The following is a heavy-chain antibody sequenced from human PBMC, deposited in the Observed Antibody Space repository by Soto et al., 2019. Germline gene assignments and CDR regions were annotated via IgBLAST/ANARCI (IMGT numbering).Heavy chain of an antibody. D-gene: IGHD2-2*01. CDR3: ARGSSTSCYVSC. CDR1: GFTFSSYW. CDR2: IKQDGSEK. V-gene: IGHV3-7*01. J-gene: IGHJ4*02. Sequence: EVQLVESGGGLVQPGGSLRLSCAASGFTFSSYWMSWVRQAPGKGLEWVANIKQDGSEKYYVDSVKGRFTISRDNAKNSLYLQMNGLRAEDAGGYYCARGSSTSCYVSCWGQGTLVTVSS.